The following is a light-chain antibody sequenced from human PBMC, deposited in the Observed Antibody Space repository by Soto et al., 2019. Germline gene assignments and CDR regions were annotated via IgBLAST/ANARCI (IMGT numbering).Light chain of an antibody. CDR3: AAWDDSLSGQGV. CDR1: SSSIGSNY. Sequence: QSVLTQPPSASGTPGQRVTISCSGSSSSIGSNYVYWYQQLPGTAPKLLIYSNNQRPSGVPDRFSGSKSGTSASLAISGLRSEDEADYYCAAWDDSLSGQGVFGGGTKLTVL. V-gene: IGLV1-47*02. J-gene: IGLJ3*02. CDR2: SNN.